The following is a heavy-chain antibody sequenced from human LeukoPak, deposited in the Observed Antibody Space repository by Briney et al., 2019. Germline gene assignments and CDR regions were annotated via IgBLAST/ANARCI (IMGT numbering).Heavy chain of an antibody. CDR3: ARTTEGGYSYGYFYYYYMDV. CDR1: GYTFTGYY. CDR2: INPNSGGT. J-gene: IGHJ6*03. D-gene: IGHD5-18*01. Sequence: ASVKVSCKASGYTFTGYYMHWVRQAPGQGLEWMGWINPNSGGTNYAQRFQGRVTMTRDTSISTAYVELSRLRSDDTAVYYCARTTEGGYSYGYFYYYYMDVWGKGTTVTISS. V-gene: IGHV1-2*02.